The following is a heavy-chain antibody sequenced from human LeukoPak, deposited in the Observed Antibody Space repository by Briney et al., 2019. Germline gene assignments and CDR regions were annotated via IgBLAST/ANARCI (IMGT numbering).Heavy chain of an antibody. J-gene: IGHJ4*02. CDR2: IYYSGST. V-gene: IGHV4-39*01. D-gene: IGHD5-12*01. CDR3: ARHLARYDLEYFDY. CDR1: GGSISSYY. Sequence: SETLSLTCTVSGGSISSYYWGWIRQPPGKGLEWIGSIYYSGSTYYNPSLKSRVTISVDTSKNQFSLKLSSVTAADTAVYYCARHLARYDLEYFDYWGQGTLVTVSS.